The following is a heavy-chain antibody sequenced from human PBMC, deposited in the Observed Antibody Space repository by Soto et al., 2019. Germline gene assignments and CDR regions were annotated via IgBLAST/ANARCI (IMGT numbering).Heavy chain of an antibody. CDR2: VYHSGST. J-gene: IGHJ2*01. CDR3: ARGYYTSWDWFDR. D-gene: IGHD2-2*01. V-gene: IGHV4-61*08. Sequence: QVQLQESGPGLVKPSETLSLTCTVTVSGGSVSTGVHYWSWIRQPPGKGLEWIGYVYHSGSTNYNPSFKSRATISVDTSKTQFYLKRTSVTAADTAVYYCARGYYTSWDWFDRWGRGTLVTVSS. CDR1: GGSVSTGVHY.